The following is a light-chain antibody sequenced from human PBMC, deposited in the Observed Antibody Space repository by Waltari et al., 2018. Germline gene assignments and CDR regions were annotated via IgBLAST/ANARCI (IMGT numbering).Light chain of an antibody. J-gene: IGKJ1*01. CDR3: QQYNNWPPGA. V-gene: IGKV3-15*01. CDR2: GAS. Sequence: CRASQSVSSNLAWYQQKPGQAPRLLIHGASTRATGIPARFSGSGSGTEFILTISSLQSEDFAVYYCQQYNNWPPGAFGQGTKVEIK. CDR1: QSVSSN.